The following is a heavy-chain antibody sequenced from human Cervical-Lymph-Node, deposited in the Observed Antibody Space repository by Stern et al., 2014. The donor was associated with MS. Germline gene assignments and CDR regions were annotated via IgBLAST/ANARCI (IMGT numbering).Heavy chain of an antibody. CDR3: VKRGITEVRGVRLGDY. Sequence: VQLVESGGGVVQPGRSLSLTCTVSGFTFSSYGMHWVRQAPGQGLEWVSVISYNGSDTYYAESVKGRFTSSRDNSKNTLYLEMRSLRPEDTAVYYCVKRGITEVRGVRLGDYWGPGTLVIVSS. V-gene: IGHV3-30*18. CDR2: ISYNGSDT. CDR1: GFTFSSYG. J-gene: IGHJ4*02. D-gene: IGHD3-10*01.